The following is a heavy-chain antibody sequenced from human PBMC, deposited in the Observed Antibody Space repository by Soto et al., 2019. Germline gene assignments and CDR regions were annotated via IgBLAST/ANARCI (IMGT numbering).Heavy chain of an antibody. Sequence: VQLVQSGAEVKKPGASVKVSCKASGYTFTSYGITWVRQAPGQDLEWMGWISAYNGDTNYEQRLQGRATMTKDTSTCTVYMELKSLKSDDTAVYYCARDQEYSTSGLYWFDLWGQGTLVTVSS. CDR1: GYTFTSYG. D-gene: IGHD6-6*01. CDR3: ARDQEYSTSGLYWFDL. V-gene: IGHV1-18*04. CDR2: ISAYNGDT. J-gene: IGHJ5*02.